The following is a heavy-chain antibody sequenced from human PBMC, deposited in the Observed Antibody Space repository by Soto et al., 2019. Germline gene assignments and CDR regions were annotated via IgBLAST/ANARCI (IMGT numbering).Heavy chain of an antibody. D-gene: IGHD6-13*01. V-gene: IGHV3-74*01. Sequence: GGSLRLSCAASGFTFSSYWMHWVRQAPGKGLVWVSRINSDGSSTNYADSVKGRFTISRDNAKNTLYLQMSSLRAEDTAVYYCARGVVAGTFIDYWGHGSLVTVSS. CDR2: INSDGSST. J-gene: IGHJ4*01. CDR1: GFTFSSYW. CDR3: ARGVVAGTFIDY.